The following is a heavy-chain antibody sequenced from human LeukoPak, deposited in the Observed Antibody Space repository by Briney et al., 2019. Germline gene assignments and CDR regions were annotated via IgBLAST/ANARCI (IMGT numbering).Heavy chain of an antibody. D-gene: IGHD2-2*01. CDR2: ISAYNGNT. CDR1: GYTFTSYG. V-gene: IGHV1-18*01. Sequence: ASVKVSCKASGYTFTSYGINWVRQAPGQGLEWMGWISAYNGNTNYAQKLQGRVTMTTDTSTSTAYMELRSLRSDDTAVYYCARDHEDIVVVPAAITSHYYYYYGMDVWGQGTTVTVSS. J-gene: IGHJ6*02. CDR3: ARDHEDIVVVPAAITSHYYYYYGMDV.